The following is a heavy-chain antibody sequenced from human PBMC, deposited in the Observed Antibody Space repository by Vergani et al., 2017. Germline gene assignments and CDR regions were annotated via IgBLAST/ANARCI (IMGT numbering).Heavy chain of an antibody. CDR3: ARTRYGSGSYPDYFDY. D-gene: IGHD3-10*01. CDR1: GFTFSSYW. CDR2: IKQGGSEK. J-gene: IGHJ4*02. Sequence: EVQLVESGGGLVQPGGSLRLSCAASGFTFSSYWMSWVRQAPGKGREWVANIKQGGSEKYYVDSVKGRFTISRDNAKNSLYLQMNSLRAEDTAVYYCARTRYGSGSYPDYFDYWGQGTLVTVSS. V-gene: IGHV3-7*04.